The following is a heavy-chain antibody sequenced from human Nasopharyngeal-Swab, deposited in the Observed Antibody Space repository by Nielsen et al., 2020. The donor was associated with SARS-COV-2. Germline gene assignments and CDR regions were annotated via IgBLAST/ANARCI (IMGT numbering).Heavy chain of an antibody. Sequence: IRQPPGKALAWLALIYWNDDKRYSPSLKSRLTITKDTSKNQVVLTMTNMDPVDTATYYCAHRTYYYDSSGYYYVWDFDYWGQGTLVTVSS. J-gene: IGHJ4*02. CDR3: AHRTYYYDSSGYYYVWDFDY. D-gene: IGHD3-22*01. CDR2: IYWNDDK. V-gene: IGHV2-5*01.